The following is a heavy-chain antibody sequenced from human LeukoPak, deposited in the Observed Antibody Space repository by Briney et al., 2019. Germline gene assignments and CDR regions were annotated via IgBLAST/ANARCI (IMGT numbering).Heavy chain of an antibody. J-gene: IGHJ5*02. V-gene: IGHV4-4*09. CDR2: IYSDGST. CDR1: GGSITSYH. CDR3: ARHGADDWFDT. Sequence: SETLSLTCSVSGGSITSYHWSWIRHPPGKDQEWIGHIYSDGSTNYNPSLKSRVTISRDMSKNHFSLKLRSVTAADTAIYYCARHGADDWFDTWGQGTLVTVSS. D-gene: IGHD3-16*01.